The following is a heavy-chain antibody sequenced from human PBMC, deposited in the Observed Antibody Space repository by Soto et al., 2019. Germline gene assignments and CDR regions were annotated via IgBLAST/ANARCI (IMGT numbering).Heavy chain of an antibody. D-gene: IGHD2-2*01. J-gene: IGHJ6*02. Sequence: QVQLVQSGAEVKKPGSSVKVSCKASGGTFSSYAISWVRQAPGQGLERMGGIIPIFGTANYAQKFQGRVTITADKSTSTAYMELSSLRSEDTAVYYCARDIVVVPAARNYYGMDVWGQGTTVTVSS. CDR2: IIPIFGTA. CDR1: GGTFSSYA. CDR3: ARDIVVVPAARNYYGMDV. V-gene: IGHV1-69*06.